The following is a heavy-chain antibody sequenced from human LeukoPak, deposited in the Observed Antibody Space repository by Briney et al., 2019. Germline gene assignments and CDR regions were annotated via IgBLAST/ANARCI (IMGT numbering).Heavy chain of an antibody. CDR2: IDPSDSYT. V-gene: IGHV5-10-1*01. J-gene: IGHJ4*02. D-gene: IGHD1-26*01. CDR1: GYSFTSYW. Sequence: GESLKISCKGSGYSFTSYWISWVRQMPGKGLEWMGRIDPSDSYTNYSPSFEGHVTISADRSTNTAYLQWSSLKASDTAMYYCVRQRGATPGYWGQGTLVTVSS. CDR3: VRQRGATPGY.